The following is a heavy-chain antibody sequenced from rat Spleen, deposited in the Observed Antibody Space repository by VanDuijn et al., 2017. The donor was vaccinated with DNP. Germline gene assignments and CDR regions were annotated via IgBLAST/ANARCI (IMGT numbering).Heavy chain of an antibody. J-gene: IGHJ2*01. CDR2: INPGGFNT. Sequence: VQLVESGGGLVQPGRSLKLSCAPSGFTFSNFGMAWVRQAPTKGLEWVASINPGGFNTYYRDSVKGRFTISRDNTKNTLYLQMDSLRSEDTATYYCAREYPWAHYFDYWGQGVMVTVSS. CDR3: AREYPWAHYFDY. D-gene: IGHD1-4*01. V-gene: IGHV5S13*01. CDR1: GFTFSNFG.